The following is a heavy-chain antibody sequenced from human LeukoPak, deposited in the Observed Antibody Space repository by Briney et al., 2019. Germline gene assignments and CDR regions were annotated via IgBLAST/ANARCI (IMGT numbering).Heavy chain of an antibody. CDR1: GGPLSGFF. CDR3: ARTSRHFYGSGTNLTPWPAGMDV. J-gene: IGHJ6*02. V-gene: IGHV4-59*01. Sequence: SETLSLTCTVSGGPLSGFFWTWIRQPPGRGLEWIGSIYYSGSTTKYDPSLKSRVTISVDNSKNHLSLTLNSPTAADTAVYYCARTSRHFYGSGTNLTPWPAGMDVWGQGTTVTVSS. CDR2: IYYSGSTT. D-gene: IGHD3-10*01.